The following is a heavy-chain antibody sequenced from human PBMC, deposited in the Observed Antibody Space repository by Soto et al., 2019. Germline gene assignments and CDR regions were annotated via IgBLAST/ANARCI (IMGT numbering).Heavy chain of an antibody. V-gene: IGHV3-30-3*01. CDR2: ISHDGSEK. Sequence: PGGSLRLSCAASRFTFNSYAMDWVRQAPGKGLEWVALISHDGSEKYYGDSVKGRFTISRDNPKNTVYLQMNSLRPEDTAVYYCARAAAYFYHYYYAMDVWGQGTAVTVSS. CDR1: RFTFNSYA. J-gene: IGHJ6*02. D-gene: IGHD6-13*01. CDR3: ARAAAYFYHYYYAMDV.